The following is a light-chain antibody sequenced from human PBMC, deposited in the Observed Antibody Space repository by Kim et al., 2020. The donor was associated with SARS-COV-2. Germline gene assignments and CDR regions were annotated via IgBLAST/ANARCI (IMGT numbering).Light chain of an antibody. CDR1: SLRNYY. CDR3: NSRDSSGNHLV. V-gene: IGLV3-19*01. CDR2: GRN. Sequence: ALEHTVRITCQGDSLRNYYASWYQQKPRQAPVVVIYGRNDRPSGIPDRFSGSNSGNTASLTITGAQAEDEANYYCNSRDSSGNHLVFGGGTQLTVL. J-gene: IGLJ3*02.